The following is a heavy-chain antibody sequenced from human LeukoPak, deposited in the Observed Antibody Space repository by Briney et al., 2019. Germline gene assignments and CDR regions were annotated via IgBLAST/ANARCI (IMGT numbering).Heavy chain of an antibody. D-gene: IGHD1-26*01. V-gene: IGHV4-34*01. Sequence: PSETCPHLRCLWWVLQWFLLELDPPAPREGAGVDWEINHSGGTNYNPSLKSRVTISVDTSKNQFSLKLSSVTAADTAVYYCARAAELGATTGWADYWGQGTLVTVSS. CDR1: WVLQWFL. J-gene: IGHJ4*02. CDR3: ARAAELGATTGWADY. CDR2: INHSGGT.